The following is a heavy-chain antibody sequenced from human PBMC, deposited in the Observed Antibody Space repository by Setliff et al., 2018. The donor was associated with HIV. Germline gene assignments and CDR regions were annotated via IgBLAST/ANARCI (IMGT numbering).Heavy chain of an antibody. CDR2: INPSGGST. CDR1: GYTFTSYY. D-gene: IGHD3-22*01. Sequence: ASVKVSCKASGYTFTSYYMHWVRQAPGQGLEWMGIINPSGGSTNYAQKFQGRVTMTRDTSTSTVYMELSSLRSEDTAVYYCARERLGRSGFEYLQHWGQGTLVTVSS. CDR3: ARERLGRSGFEYLQH. J-gene: IGHJ1*01. V-gene: IGHV1-46*01.